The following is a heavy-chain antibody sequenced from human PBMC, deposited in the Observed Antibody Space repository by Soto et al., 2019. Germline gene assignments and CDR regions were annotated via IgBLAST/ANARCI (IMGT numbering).Heavy chain of an antibody. Sequence: GASVKVSCKASGGTFSSYTISWVRQAPGQGREWMGRIIPILGIANYAQKFQGRVTITADKSTSTAYMELSSLKSEDTAVYYCATWLYYDILTGSSDDWGQGTLVTVSS. V-gene: IGHV1-69*02. CDR1: GGTFSSYT. J-gene: IGHJ4*02. CDR2: IIPILGIA. CDR3: ATWLYYDILTGSSDD. D-gene: IGHD3-9*01.